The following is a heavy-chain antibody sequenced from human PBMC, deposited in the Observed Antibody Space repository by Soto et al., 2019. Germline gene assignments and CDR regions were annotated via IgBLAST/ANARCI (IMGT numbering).Heavy chain of an antibody. CDR2: IGGSGGVT. J-gene: IGHJ3*02. D-gene: IGHD6-19*01. CDR1: GFTFSSYA. CDR3: VKRSGQSNGWGAFDI. V-gene: IGHV3-23*01. Sequence: PGGSLRLSCGASGFTFSSYAMSWVRQAPGKGLEWVSAIGGSGGVTYYADSVKGRFTISRDNSKNTVDLQMNSLRAEDTAVYYCVKRSGQSNGWGAFDIWGQGAMVTVSS.